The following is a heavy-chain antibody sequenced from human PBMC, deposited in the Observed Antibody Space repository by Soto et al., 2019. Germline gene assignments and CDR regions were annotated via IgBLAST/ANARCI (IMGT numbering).Heavy chain of an antibody. CDR2: IYLDDSEI. J-gene: IGHJ4*02. CDR1: GYIFTSYW. D-gene: IGHD2-15*01. V-gene: IGHV5-51*01. CDR3: ARGDIGNY. Sequence: GESLKISCKGSGYIFTSYWIAWVRQVPGKGLEWMGIIYLDDSEIKYSPSFQGQVTISADKSISTAYLQWSSLKASDTAIYYCARGDIGNYWGQGTLVT.